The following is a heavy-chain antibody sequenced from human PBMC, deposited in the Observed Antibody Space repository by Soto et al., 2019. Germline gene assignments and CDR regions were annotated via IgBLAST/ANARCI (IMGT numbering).Heavy chain of an antibody. CDR3: ARASAAVVSLAGMDV. V-gene: IGHV3-21*01. D-gene: IGHD6-13*01. CDR1: GFTFTGYS. CDR2: ISSSGTYI. J-gene: IGHJ6*02. Sequence: EVQLVESGGGLVKPGGSLRLSCAASGFTFTGYSMNWVRQAPGKGLEWVSSISSSGTYIYYADSVKGRFTISRDNAKNSLYLQMNSLRAEDTAVYYCARASAAVVSLAGMDVWGQGTTVTVSS.